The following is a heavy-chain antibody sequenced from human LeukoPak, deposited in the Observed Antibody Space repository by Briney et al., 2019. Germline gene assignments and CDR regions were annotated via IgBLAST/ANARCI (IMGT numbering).Heavy chain of an antibody. CDR2: ISGSSNYI. V-gene: IGHV3-21*01. D-gene: IGHD2-8*01. Sequence: GGSLRLSCAASGFTFKNYKINWVRQAPGKGLEWVSSISGSSNYIYYADSVKGRFTISRDNAKNSLSLQMNSLRAEDTAVYYCVRGTSLVYGLDIWGQGTMVTVSS. J-gene: IGHJ3*02. CDR3: VRGTSLVYGLDI. CDR1: GFTFKNYK.